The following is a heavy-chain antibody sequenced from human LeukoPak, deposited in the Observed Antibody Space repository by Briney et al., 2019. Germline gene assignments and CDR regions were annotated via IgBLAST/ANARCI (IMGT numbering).Heavy chain of an antibody. J-gene: IGHJ4*02. Sequence: GGSLRLSCAASRFTFSDYYMSWIRQAPGKGLEWVSAISGSGGSTYYADSVKGRFTISRDNSKNTLYLQMNSLRAEDTAVYYCAKDFLGYYGSGSYYVQRFFDYWGQGTLVTVSS. CDR3: AKDFLGYYGSGSYYVQRFFDY. CDR1: RFTFSDYY. V-gene: IGHV3-23*01. CDR2: ISGSGGST. D-gene: IGHD3-10*01.